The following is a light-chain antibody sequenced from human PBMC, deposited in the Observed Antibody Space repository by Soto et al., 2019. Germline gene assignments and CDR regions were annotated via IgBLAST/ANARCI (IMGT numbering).Light chain of an antibody. CDR3: QQYGSSPHT. V-gene: IGKV3-20*01. Sequence: EIVLTQSPGTLSLSPGEIATLSCRASQSVSSSYLAWYQHKPGQAPRLLIYGASSRATGIPDRFSGSVSGTDFTLTISRLEPEDFAVYYCQQYGSSPHTFGQGTRLEIK. J-gene: IGKJ5*01. CDR1: QSVSSSY. CDR2: GAS.